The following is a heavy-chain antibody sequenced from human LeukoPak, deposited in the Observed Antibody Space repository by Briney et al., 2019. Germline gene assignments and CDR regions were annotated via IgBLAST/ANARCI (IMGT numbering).Heavy chain of an antibody. CDR2: IYSGGTT. CDR3: ARDNIVGPTAFDY. CDR1: GFTVRSNY. J-gene: IGHJ4*02. V-gene: IGHV3-66*01. D-gene: IGHD1-26*01. Sequence: GGSLRLSCAASGFTVRSNYMSWVRQAPGQGLEWVSLIYSGGTTFYTDSVKGRFTISRDNSKNTVYLQMNSLRAEDTAVYYCARDNIVGPTAFDYWGQGTLVTVSS.